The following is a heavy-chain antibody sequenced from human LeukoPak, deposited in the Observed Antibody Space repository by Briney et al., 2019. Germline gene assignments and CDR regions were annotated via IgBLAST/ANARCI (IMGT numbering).Heavy chain of an antibody. J-gene: IGHJ4*02. V-gene: IGHV1-2*02. CDR1: GYTFNDYF. CDR2: INPYSGDT. D-gene: IGHD3-22*01. CDR3: ARGVATMIVLTYYFPSDY. Sequence: ASVKVSCKASGYTFNDYFIHWVRQAPGQGLEWMGCINPYSGDTKFEQEFQDRVTVTRDTSISTVYMELHRLRSDDTAVYYCARGVATMIVLTYYFPSDYWGQGTLVTVSS.